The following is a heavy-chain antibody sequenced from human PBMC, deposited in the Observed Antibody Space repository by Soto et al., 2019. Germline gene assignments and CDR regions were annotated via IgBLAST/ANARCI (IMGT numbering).Heavy chain of an antibody. CDR2: IDTSGSST. CDR3: AKDSWYFDL. J-gene: IGHJ4*02. Sequence: PVGSLRLSGEASGFIFTNFWMHWVRQVPGKGLVWVSRIDTSGSSTSYADSVKGRFTISRDNAKNTVSLQMNSLRAEDTGVYYCAKDSWYFDLWSQGSLVTV. D-gene: IGHD6-13*01. CDR1: GFIFTNFW. V-gene: IGHV3-74*01.